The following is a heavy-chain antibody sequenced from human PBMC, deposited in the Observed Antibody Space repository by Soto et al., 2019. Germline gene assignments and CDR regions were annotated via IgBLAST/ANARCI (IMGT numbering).Heavy chain of an antibody. V-gene: IGHV3-7*03. Sequence: GSLRLSCVGSGFTFSSHWMTWVRQAPGKALEWVANIKQDGSEKYYVDSVKGRFTISRDNAKNSVFLQMNSLRAEDTAVYYCASRPADRNYDGVFDFWGPGTLVTVSS. CDR3: ASRPADRNYDGVFDF. D-gene: IGHD3-22*01. J-gene: IGHJ4*02. CDR1: GFTFSSHW. CDR2: IKQDGSEK.